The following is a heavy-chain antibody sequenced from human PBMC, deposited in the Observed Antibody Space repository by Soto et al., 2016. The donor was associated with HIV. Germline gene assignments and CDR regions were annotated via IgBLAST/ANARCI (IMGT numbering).Heavy chain of an antibody. J-gene: IGHJ4*02. D-gene: IGHD4-17*01. CDR1: GGSISSSSYY. Sequence: QVQLQQWGAGLLKPSETLSLTCAVYGGSISSSSYYWGWIRQPPGKGLEWIGSIYYSGSTYYNPSLKSRVTISVDTPKNQFSLKLSSVTAADTAVYYCARHDLDYALDYWGQGTLVTVSX. CDR2: IYYSGST. CDR3: ARHDLDYALDY. V-gene: IGHV4-39*01.